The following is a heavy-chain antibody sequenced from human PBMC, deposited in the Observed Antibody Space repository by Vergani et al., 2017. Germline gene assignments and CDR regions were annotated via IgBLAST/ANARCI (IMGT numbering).Heavy chain of an antibody. V-gene: IGHV3-30*02. J-gene: IGHJ4*02. CDR2: IRYDGSNK. D-gene: IGHD2-2*02. CDR1: GFTFSNYG. Sequence: QVQLVESGGGVVQPGGSLRLSCGASGFTFSNYGMHWVRQAPGKGLEWVAFIRYDGSNKYYADSVKGRFTISRDNSKNTLYLQMNSLRAEDTAVYYCAKAGDIVVVPAAIGDYWGQGTLVTVSS. CDR3: AKAGDIVVVPAAIGDY.